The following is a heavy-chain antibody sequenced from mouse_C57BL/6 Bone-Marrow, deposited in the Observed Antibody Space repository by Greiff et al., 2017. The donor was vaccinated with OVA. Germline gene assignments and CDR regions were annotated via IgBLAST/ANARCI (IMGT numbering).Heavy chain of an antibody. CDR1: GFSLTSYG. CDR2: IWSGGST. Sequence: VKLQESGPGLVQPSQSLSITCTVSGFSLTSYGVHWVRQSPGKGLEWLGVIWSGGSTDYNAAFISRLSISKDNSKSQVFFKMNSLQADDTAIYYCARNWGYGSSPPYAMDYWGQGTSVTVSS. CDR3: ARNWGYGSSPPYAMDY. V-gene: IGHV2-2*01. J-gene: IGHJ4*01. D-gene: IGHD1-1*01.